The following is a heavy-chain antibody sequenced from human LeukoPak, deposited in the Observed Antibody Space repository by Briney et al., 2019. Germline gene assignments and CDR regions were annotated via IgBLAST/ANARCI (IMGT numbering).Heavy chain of an antibody. J-gene: IGHJ4*02. D-gene: IGHD4/OR15-4a*01. CDR1: GYTFTSYD. CDR3: ATVFEYGEESFFDS. CDR2: MNPNSGNT. Sequence: GASVKVSCKASGYTFTSYDINWVRQATGQGLEWMGWMNPNSGNTGYAQKFQGRVTMTRNTSISTAYMELSSLRSEDTAVYYCATVFEYGEESFFDSWGQGTLVTVSS. V-gene: IGHV1-8*01.